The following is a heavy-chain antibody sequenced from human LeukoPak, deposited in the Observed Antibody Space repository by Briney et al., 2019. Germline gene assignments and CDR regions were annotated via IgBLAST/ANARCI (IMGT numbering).Heavy chain of an antibody. V-gene: IGHV4-59*08. J-gene: IGHJ5*02. CDR1: GGSISSYY. CDR2: IYYSGST. CDR3: ARRDSSGWYNWIDP. D-gene: IGHD6-19*01. Sequence: SETLSLTCTVSGGSISSYYCRWIRQPPGKRLEWIGYIYYSGSTNYNPSLKSRVTISVDTSKNQFSLKLSSVTAADTAVYYCARRDSSGWYNWIDPWGQGTLVTVSS.